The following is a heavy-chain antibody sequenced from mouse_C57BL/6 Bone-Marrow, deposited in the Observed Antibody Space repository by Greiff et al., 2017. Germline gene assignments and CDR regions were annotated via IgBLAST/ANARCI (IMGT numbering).Heavy chain of an antibody. D-gene: IGHD1-1*01. CDR2: ITPSSGYT. CDR1: GYTFTSYW. Sequence: QVQLQQSGAELAKPGASVKLSCKASGYTFTSYWMHWVKQRPGPGLEWLGYITPSSGYTKYNQQFKDKATLTADKASSTAYMQLSSLTYVDSAVYYCARDDGSSYDYAMDYWGQGTSVTVSS. J-gene: IGHJ4*01. CDR3: ARDDGSSYDYAMDY. V-gene: IGHV1-7*01.